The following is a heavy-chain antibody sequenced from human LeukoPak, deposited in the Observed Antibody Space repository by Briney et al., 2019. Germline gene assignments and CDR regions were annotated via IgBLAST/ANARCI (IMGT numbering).Heavy chain of an antibody. Sequence: RASVNVSCKASGYTFTSYGISWVRQAPGQGLEWMGWISAYNGNTNYAQKLQGRVTMTTDTSTSTAYMELRSLRSDDTAVYYCARDYWYGSGSYYNWFDPWGQGTLVTVSS. D-gene: IGHD3-10*01. CDR3: ARDYWYGSGSYYNWFDP. CDR2: ISAYNGNT. V-gene: IGHV1-18*01. J-gene: IGHJ5*02. CDR1: GYTFTSYG.